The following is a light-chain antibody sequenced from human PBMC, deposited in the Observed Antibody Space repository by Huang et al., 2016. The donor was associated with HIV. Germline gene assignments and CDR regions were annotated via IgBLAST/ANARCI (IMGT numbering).Light chain of an antibody. CDR1: QSINTY. CDR3: QHSYNTPWT. Sequence: DIQMTQSPSSLSASVGDRVTITCRASQSINTYVNWYQQKPGKAPKPLIYLASSMQSGVPSRFSGSGSVTDFTLTISSLQPEDFATYYCQHSYNTPWTFGQGTKVEIK. V-gene: IGKV1-39*01. J-gene: IGKJ1*01. CDR2: LAS.